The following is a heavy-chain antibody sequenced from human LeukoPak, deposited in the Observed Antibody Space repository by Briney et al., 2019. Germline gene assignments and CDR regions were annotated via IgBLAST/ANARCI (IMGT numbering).Heavy chain of an antibody. J-gene: IGHJ6*02. CDR2: ISSSGETI. CDR1: GFTFSSCN. D-gene: IGHD2-2*01. V-gene: IGHV3-48*01. Sequence: GGSLRLSCAASGFTFSSCNMNWVRQAPGKGLEWVSYISSSGETIFYADSVKGRFTISRDNAKNSLYLQMNSLRAEDTALYYCAKDNPSKYCSSTSCSYGMDVWGQGTTVTVSS. CDR3: AKDNPSKYCSSTSCSYGMDV.